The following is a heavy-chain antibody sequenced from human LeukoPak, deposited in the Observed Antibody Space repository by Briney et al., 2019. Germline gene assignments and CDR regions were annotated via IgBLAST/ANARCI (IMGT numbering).Heavy chain of an antibody. Sequence: PGGSLRPSCAASGFTFSSYAMSWVRQAPGKGLEWVSAISGSGVSTYYADSVKGRFTISRDNSKNTLYLQMNSLRAEDTAVYYCAKDRGGYYDILTGSGYYFDYWGQGTLVTVSS. CDR3: AKDRGGYYDILTGSGYYFDY. CDR1: GFTFSSYA. J-gene: IGHJ4*02. D-gene: IGHD3-9*01. V-gene: IGHV3-23*01. CDR2: ISGSGVST.